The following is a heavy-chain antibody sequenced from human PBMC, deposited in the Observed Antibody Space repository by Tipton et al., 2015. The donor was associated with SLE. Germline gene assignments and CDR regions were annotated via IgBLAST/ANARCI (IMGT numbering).Heavy chain of an antibody. V-gene: IGHV3-48*01. CDR3: ARLTGNDAFDI. Sequence: SLRLSCAASGFTFSSYSMNWVRQAPGKGLEWVSYISSTTSTIYYAGSVRGRFTISRDNAKNSLYLQMNSLRAEDTAIYYCARLTGNDAFDIWGQGTIVAVSS. D-gene: IGHD4-23*01. CDR1: GFTFSSYS. J-gene: IGHJ3*02. CDR2: ISSTTSTI.